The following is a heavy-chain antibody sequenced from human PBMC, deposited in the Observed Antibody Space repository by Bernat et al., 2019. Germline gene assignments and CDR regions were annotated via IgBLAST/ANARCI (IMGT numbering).Heavy chain of an antibody. V-gene: IGHV3-15*01. Sequence: EVQLVESGGGLVKPGGSLRLSCAASGFTFSNAWMSWVRQAPGKGLEWVVRIKGKADGGATDYAAPVNGRFTISRDDSKNMLYLQMNSLKTGDTAVFYCTTDGRASYMDVWGKGTTVTVSS. CDR3: TTDGRASYMDV. CDR2: IKGKADGGAT. CDR1: GFTFSNAW. J-gene: IGHJ6*03.